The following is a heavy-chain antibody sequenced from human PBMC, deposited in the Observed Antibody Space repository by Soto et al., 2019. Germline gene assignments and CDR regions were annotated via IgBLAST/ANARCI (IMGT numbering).Heavy chain of an antibody. CDR3: GKDVRVTTKGAFDI. J-gene: IGHJ3*02. V-gene: IGHV3-30*18. Sequence: QVQLVESGGGVVQPGRSLRLSCAASGFTFSSYGMHWVRQAPGKGLEWVAVISYDGSNKYYADSVKGRFTISRDNSKNTLYLQMNSLRAEDTAVYYCGKDVRVTTKGAFDIWGQGTMVTVSS. D-gene: IGHD4-17*01. CDR2: ISYDGSNK. CDR1: GFTFSSYG.